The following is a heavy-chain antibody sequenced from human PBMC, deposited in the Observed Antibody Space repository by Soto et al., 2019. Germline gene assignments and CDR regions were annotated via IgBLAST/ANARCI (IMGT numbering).Heavy chain of an antibody. J-gene: IGHJ4*02. CDR2: IYYSGST. V-gene: IGHV4-59*01. CDR3: ARPTYNSGSPFDY. CDR1: GGSISSFY. Sequence: SETLSLTCTVSGGSISSFYWSWIRQPPGKGLEYIGDIYYSGSTNYNPSLKSRVTISVDTSKNQFSLKLSSVTAADTAVYYCARPTYNSGSPFDYWGQGTLVTVSS. D-gene: IGHD1-20*01.